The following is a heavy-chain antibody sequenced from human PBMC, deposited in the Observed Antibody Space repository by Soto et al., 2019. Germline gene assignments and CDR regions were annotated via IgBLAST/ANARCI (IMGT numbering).Heavy chain of an antibody. V-gene: IGHV1-18*01. CDR1: GYTFTSYG. CDR3: ARVGYCSGYSCHYMDV. J-gene: IGHJ6*03. Sequence: ASVKVSCKASGYTFTSYGFNWVRQAPGQGLEWMGWISADNVHTNYAQKFQGRVTMTTDTFMSTAYLELRSLRSDDTAVYYCARVGYCSGYSCHYMDVWGRGTTVTVSS. D-gene: IGHD2-2*01. CDR2: ISADNVHT.